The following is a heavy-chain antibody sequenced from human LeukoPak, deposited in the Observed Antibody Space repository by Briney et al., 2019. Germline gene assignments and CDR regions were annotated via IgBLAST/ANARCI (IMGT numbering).Heavy chain of an antibody. D-gene: IGHD3-10*01. V-gene: IGHV3-7*01. J-gene: IGHJ4*02. CDR3: ARDYYGSGSHDY. CDR1: GLTYSNYW. CDR2: IKQDGSAK. Sequence: AGGSLRLSCAASGLTYSNYWMSWVRQAPGKGLEWVANIKQDGSAKHYVDSVKGRFTISRDNAKNSLYLQMNSLEAADTAIYYCARDYYGSGSHDYWGQGTLVTVSS.